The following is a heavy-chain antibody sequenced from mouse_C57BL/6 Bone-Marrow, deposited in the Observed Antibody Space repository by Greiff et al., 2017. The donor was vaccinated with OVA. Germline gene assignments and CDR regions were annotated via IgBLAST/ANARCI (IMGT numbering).Heavy chain of an antibody. CDR1: GYTFTSYW. CDR3: ARECNFGYFDV. J-gene: IGHJ1*03. CDR2: IHPNSGST. D-gene: IGHD2-1*01. V-gene: IGHV1-64*01. Sequence: VQLQQPGAELVKPGASVKLSCKASGYTFTSYWMHWVKQRPGQGLEWIGMIHPNSGSTNYNEKFKSKATLTVDKSASTAYMQRSILTSEDSAVYYWARECNFGYFDVWGTGTTVTVSS.